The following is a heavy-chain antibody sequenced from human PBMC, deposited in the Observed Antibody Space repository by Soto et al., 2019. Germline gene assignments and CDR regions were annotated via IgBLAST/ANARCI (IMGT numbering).Heavy chain of an antibody. J-gene: IGHJ4*01. V-gene: IGHV4-59*01. Sequence: SETLSLTCAVSGASCSIYHWSWIRQAPGKGLEWVGYVHFSGSTTYNPSLAPRLNISFDMSKSQVYLQLTSVTAADTAVYYCARFGAAAAHDDNWGRGVLVTVSS. CDR2: VHFSGST. CDR3: ARFGAAAAHDDN. D-gene: IGHD6-13*01. CDR1: GASCSIYH.